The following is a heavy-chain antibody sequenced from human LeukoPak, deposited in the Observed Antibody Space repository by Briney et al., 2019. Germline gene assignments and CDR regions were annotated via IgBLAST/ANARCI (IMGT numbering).Heavy chain of an antibody. Sequence: GGSLRLSCAVSGFTFSSYGMHWVRQAPGKGLEWVAVIWYDGSNKYYADSVIGRFTISTNNSKYPLFLQMNTLGAEDTAFYYCARDIASYSDAFDIWGQGTMVTVSS. CDR3: ARDIASYSDAFDI. CDR1: GFTFSSYG. V-gene: IGHV3-33*01. J-gene: IGHJ3*02. CDR2: IWYDGSNK. D-gene: IGHD2-21*01.